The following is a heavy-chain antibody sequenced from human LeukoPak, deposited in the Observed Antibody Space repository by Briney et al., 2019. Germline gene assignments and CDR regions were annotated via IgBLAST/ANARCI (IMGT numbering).Heavy chain of an antibody. CDR3: ARGAYYDILTGYQGYYYYMDV. CDR2: INHSGST. CDR1: GGSIGSSSYY. Sequence: PSETLSLTCTVSGGSIGSSSYYWGWIRQPPGKGLEWIGEINHSGSTNYNPSLKSRVTISVDTSKNQFSLKLSSVTAADTAVYYCARGAYYDILTGYQGYYYYMDVWGKGTTVTVSS. V-gene: IGHV4-39*07. D-gene: IGHD3-9*01. J-gene: IGHJ6*03.